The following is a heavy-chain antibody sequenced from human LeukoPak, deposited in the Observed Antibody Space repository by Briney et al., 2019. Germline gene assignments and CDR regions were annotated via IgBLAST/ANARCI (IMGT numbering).Heavy chain of an antibody. J-gene: IGHJ4*02. V-gene: IGHV3-21*01. D-gene: IGHD1-14*01. CDR1: GFTFSSYK. Sequence: GGSLRLSCAASGFTFSSYKMYWVRQAPGKGLEWVSSISWSRSYEHYADSVKGRFTISRDNARNSLYLQMNSLRADDTAVYYCVRETSNLLFDYWGQGTLVTVSS. CDR3: VRETSNLLFDY. CDR2: ISWSRSYE.